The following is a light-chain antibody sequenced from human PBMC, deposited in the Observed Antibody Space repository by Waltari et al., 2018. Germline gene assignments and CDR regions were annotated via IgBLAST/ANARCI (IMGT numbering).Light chain of an antibody. J-gene: IGLJ2*01. CDR2: EVS. V-gene: IGLV2-14*01. CDR3: SSYTSSSTLV. CDR1: SSAVGGYNY. Sequence: QSALTQPASVSGSPGQSITISCTGTSSAVGGYNYVSWYQQHPGKAPKLMIYEVSNRPSGVSNLFSGSKSGNTASLTISGLQAEDEADYYCSSYTSSSTLVFGGGTKLTVL.